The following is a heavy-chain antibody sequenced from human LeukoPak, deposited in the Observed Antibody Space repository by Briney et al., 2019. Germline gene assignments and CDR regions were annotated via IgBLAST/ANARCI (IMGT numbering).Heavy chain of an antibody. CDR1: GYSISSGYY. CDR3: ASESSNFDC. Sequence: SETLSLTCAVSGYSISSGYYWGWIRQPPGRGLGWIGSIYHSGSTYYNPSLKSRVTISVNTSKNQFSLKLSAVNAADTAVYYCASESSNFDCGGQGTLVTVSS. CDR2: IYHSGST. J-gene: IGHJ4*02. V-gene: IGHV4-38-2*01. D-gene: IGHD1-26*01.